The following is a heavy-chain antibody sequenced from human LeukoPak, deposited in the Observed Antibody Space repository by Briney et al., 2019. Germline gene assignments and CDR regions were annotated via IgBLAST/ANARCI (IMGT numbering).Heavy chain of an antibody. D-gene: IGHD6-19*01. CDR3: ARDRDSSGWHVADY. CDR1: GYSFAGYH. CDR2: ISPNNGNT. V-gene: IGHV1-18*01. Sequence: GASVKVSCKSSGYSFAGYHMHWVRQAPGQGLEWMGWISPNNGNTNYAQKFQGRVTMTTDTPTSTAYMEMRSLRSDDTAVYYCARDRDSSGWHVADYWGQGTLVTVSS. J-gene: IGHJ4*02.